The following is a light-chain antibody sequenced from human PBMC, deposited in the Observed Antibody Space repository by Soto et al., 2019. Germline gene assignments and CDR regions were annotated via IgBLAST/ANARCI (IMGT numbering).Light chain of an antibody. Sequence: QSVLTQPASVSGSPGQSITISCTGTSSDVGGYNYVSWYQQHPGEAPKLMIYDVSNRPSGVSNRFSGSKSDNTASLTISGLQAEDEADYYCSSFTNSIALEVFGGGTKVTVL. CDR2: DVS. CDR1: SSDVGGYNY. CDR3: SSFTNSIALEV. J-gene: IGLJ2*01. V-gene: IGLV2-14*03.